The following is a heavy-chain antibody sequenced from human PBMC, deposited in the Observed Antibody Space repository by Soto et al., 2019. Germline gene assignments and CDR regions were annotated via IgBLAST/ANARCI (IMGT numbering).Heavy chain of an antibody. CDR3: ARDRIAVAGTWGYYYYGMDV. Sequence: GGSLRLSCAASGFTFSSYAMHWFRQAPGKGLEWVAVISYDGSNKYYADSVKGRFTISRDNSKNTLYLQMNSLRAEDTAVYYCARDRIAVAGTWGYYYYGMDVWGQGTTVTVSS. J-gene: IGHJ6*02. D-gene: IGHD6-19*01. CDR2: ISYDGSNK. CDR1: GFTFSSYA. V-gene: IGHV3-30-3*01.